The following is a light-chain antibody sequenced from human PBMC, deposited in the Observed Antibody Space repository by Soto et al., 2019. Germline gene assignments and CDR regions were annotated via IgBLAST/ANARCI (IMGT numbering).Light chain of an antibody. CDR3: SSYSRSTTSVI. Sequence: QSALTQPPSVSGSPGQSVTISCTGTSSDIGYYNRVSWYQQSPDTAPKLMLYEVSNRTSGVPDRFSGSKSGNTSALTISGLQAEYEAVFFCSSYSRSTTSVIFGGGTKLTVL. CDR1: SSDIGYYNR. V-gene: IGLV2-18*02. CDR2: EVS. J-gene: IGLJ2*01.